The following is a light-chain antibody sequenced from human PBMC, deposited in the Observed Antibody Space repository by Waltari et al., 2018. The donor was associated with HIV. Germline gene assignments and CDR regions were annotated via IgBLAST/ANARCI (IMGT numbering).Light chain of an antibody. Sequence: QSALTQPPSASGSPGQSVTLSCPGSNNDLGSYDYVSWYQVHPGNAPTLFIFDVTKRPSGVSGRFSGSKSSNTAFLTVSGLQSEDEADYYCISFVDRDGFYVLFGGGTRLTVL. CDR2: DVT. J-gene: IGLJ3*02. CDR3: ISFVDRDGFYVL. CDR1: NNDLGSYDY. V-gene: IGLV2-8*01.